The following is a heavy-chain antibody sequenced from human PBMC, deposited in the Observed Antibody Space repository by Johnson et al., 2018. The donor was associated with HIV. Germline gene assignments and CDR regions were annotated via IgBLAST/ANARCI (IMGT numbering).Heavy chain of an antibody. CDR3: AKAGVGYCTNGICFIADALDI. D-gene: IGHD2-8*01. J-gene: IGHJ3*02. CDR1: GFTFSSSA. CDR2: ISGSGGST. Sequence: VQLVESGGGLVQPGGSLRLSCAASGFTFSSSAMSWVRQAPGKGLEWVSGISGSGGSTYYADSVKGRFTISRDNSKNTLYLQMNSLRAEDTAVYYCAKAGVGYCTNGICFIADALDIWGQGTMVTVSS. V-gene: IGHV3-23*04.